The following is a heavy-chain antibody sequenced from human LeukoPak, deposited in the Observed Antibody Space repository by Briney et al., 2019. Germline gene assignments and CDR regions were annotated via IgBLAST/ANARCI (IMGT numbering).Heavy chain of an antibody. CDR2: IYHSAST. V-gene: IGHV4-38-2*01. CDR3: ARHQGQAANSYYYIDV. D-gene: IGHD2-15*01. CDR1: GYSSSSGYY. J-gene: IGHJ6*03. Sequence: PSETLSLTCAVSGYSSSSGYYLGWIRQPPGEGLEWMGSIYHSASTYYNPSLKSRVTISVDTSKNQFSLNLSSVTAADTAVYYCARHQGQAANSYYYIDVWGKGTTVTVSS.